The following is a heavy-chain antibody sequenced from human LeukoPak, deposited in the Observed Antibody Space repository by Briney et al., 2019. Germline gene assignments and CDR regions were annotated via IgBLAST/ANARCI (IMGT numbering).Heavy chain of an antibody. D-gene: IGHD4-17*01. J-gene: IGHJ4*02. CDR3: ARGTGSDGDYDY. Sequence: SETLSLTCTVSGGSISSYYWDWIRQPPGKGLEWIGYVYYGGSTNYNPSLKSRVTISVDTSKNQFSLKLSSVTAADTAVYYCARGTGSDGDYDYWGQGTLVTVSS. V-gene: IGHV4-59*01. CDR2: VYYGGST. CDR1: GGSISSYY.